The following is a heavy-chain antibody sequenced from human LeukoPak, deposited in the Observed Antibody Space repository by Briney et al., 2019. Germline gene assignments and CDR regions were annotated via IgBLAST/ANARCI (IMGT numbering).Heavy chain of an antibody. J-gene: IGHJ3*02. CDR1: GGSISCGGYF. CDR3: ARDLVSGYGDYALRGMAFAI. D-gene: IGHD4-17*01. V-gene: IGHV4-31*03. Sequence: SETLSLTCTVSGGSISCGGYFWSWIRQHPGKGLEWIGYIYYSGRTSYHPSLKSRVTISVDTSNNQFSLKLSSVTAADTAVYYCARDLVSGYGDYALRGMAFAIWGQGTMVTVSS. CDR2: IYYSGRT.